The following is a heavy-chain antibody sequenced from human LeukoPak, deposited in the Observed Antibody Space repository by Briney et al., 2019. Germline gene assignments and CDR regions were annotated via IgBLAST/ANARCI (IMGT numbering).Heavy chain of an antibody. CDR2: IYTTGST. CDR1: GGSISSYY. V-gene: IGHV4-4*07. J-gene: IGHJ3*02. Sequence: PSETLSLTCTVSGGSISSYYWTWIRQPPGKGLEWIGRIYTTGSTNYNPPLTSRVTMSVDTSKHQFSLKLSSVTAADTAVYYCARGLSRFLEWSKAGAFDIWGQGTMVTVSS. CDR3: ARGLSRFLEWSKAGAFDI. D-gene: IGHD3-3*01.